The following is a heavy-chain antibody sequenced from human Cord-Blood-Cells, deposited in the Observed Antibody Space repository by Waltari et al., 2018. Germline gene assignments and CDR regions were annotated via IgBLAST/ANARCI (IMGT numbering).Heavy chain of an antibody. D-gene: IGHD2-2*01. CDR1: GYTFTGYY. CDR2: INPNSGGT. V-gene: IGHV1-2*05. Sequence: QVQLVQSGAEVKKPGASVKVPCKASGYTFTGYYMHWVRQAPGQGLEWMRRINPNSGGTNYAQKFQGRVTMTRDTSISTAYMELSRLRSDDTVVYYCARSNCSSTSCYYFDYWGQGTLVTVSS. CDR3: ARSNCSSTSCYYFDY. J-gene: IGHJ4*02.